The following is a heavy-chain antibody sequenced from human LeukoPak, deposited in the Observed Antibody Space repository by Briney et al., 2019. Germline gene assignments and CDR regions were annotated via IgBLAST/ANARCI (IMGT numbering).Heavy chain of an antibody. Sequence: SETLSLTCAVYGGSFSGYYWSWIRQPPGKGLERIGEINHSGSTNYNPSLKSRVTMSVDTSKNQFSLRLSSVTAADTAIYYCARGISGSGSYGHFDYWGQGILVTVSS. D-gene: IGHD1-26*01. CDR2: INHSGST. CDR3: ARGISGSGSYGHFDY. J-gene: IGHJ4*02. V-gene: IGHV4-34*01. CDR1: GGSFSGYY.